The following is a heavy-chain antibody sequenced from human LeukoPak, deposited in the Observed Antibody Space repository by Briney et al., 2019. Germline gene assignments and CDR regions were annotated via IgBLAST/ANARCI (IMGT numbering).Heavy chain of an antibody. V-gene: IGHV1-2*02. D-gene: IGHD3-10*01. CDR1: GYTFTGYY. CDR2: INPNSGGT. CDR3: ARGVSYYGSGSYEDY. J-gene: IGHJ4*02. Sequence: GASVKVSCKASGYTFTGYYMHWVRQAPGQGLEWMGWINPNSGGTNYAQKFQGRVTMTRDTSISTAYMELRSLRSDDTAVYYCARGVSYYGSGSYEDYWGQGTLVTVSS.